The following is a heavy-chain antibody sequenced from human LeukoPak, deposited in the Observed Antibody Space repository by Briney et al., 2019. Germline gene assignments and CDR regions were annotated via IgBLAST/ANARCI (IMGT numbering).Heavy chain of an antibody. CDR2: ISYDGSNK. CDR1: GFTFSTYS. CDR3: AKAYYDYVWGSYVSGGRFFADY. Sequence: GGSLRLSCAASGFTFSTYSMNWVRQAPGKGLEWVAVISYDGSNKYYADSVKGRFTISRDNSKNTLYLQMNSLRAEDTAVYYCAKAYYDYVWGSYVSGGRFFADYWGQGTLVTVSS. D-gene: IGHD3-16*01. V-gene: IGHV3-30*18. J-gene: IGHJ4*02.